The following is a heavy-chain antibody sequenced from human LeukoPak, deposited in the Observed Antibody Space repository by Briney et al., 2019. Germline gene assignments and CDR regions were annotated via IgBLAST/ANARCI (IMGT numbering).Heavy chain of an antibody. CDR2: IYYSGST. V-gene: IGHV4-31*03. CDR3: ARDLPGSNWFDR. CDR1: GGSISSDGYY. Sequence: SQTLSLTCTVSGGSISSDGYYWSWIRQHPGKGLEWIGYIYYSGSTYCNPSLKSRVTISVDTSKNQFSLKLSSVTAADTAVYHWARDLPGSNWFDRWGQGTLVTVSS. J-gene: IGHJ5*02.